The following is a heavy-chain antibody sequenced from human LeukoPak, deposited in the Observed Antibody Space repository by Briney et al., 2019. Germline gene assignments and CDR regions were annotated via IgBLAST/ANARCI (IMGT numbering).Heavy chain of an antibody. J-gene: IGHJ5*02. Sequence: PSETLSLTCTVSGGSISSGGYYWSWIRQHPGKGLEWIGYIYYSGSTNYNPSLKSRVTMSVDTSNNQFSLKLSSVTAADTAVYYCARAMGATTDNWFDPWGQGTLVTVSS. CDR1: GGSISSGGYY. D-gene: IGHD1-26*01. CDR2: IYYSGST. V-gene: IGHV4-61*08. CDR3: ARAMGATTDNWFDP.